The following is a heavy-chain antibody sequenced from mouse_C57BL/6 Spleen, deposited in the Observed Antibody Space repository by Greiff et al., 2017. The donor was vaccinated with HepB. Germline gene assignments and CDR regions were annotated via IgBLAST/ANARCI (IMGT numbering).Heavy chain of an antibody. D-gene: IGHD1-1*01. V-gene: IGHV7-3*01. J-gene: IGHJ1*03. CDR2: IRNKANGYTT. CDR3: ARYGDYYYGSTFYWYFDV. CDR1: GFTFTDYY. Sequence: EVKLMESGGGLVQPGGSLSLSCAASGFTFTDYYMSWVRQPPGKALEWLGFIRNKANGYTTEYSASVKGRFTISRDNSQSILYLQMNALRAEDSATYYCARYGDYYYGSTFYWYFDVWGTGTTVTVSS.